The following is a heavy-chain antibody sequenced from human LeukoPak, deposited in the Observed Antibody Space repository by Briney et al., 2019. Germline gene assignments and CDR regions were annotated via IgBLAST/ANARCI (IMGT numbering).Heavy chain of an antibody. J-gene: IGHJ3*02. D-gene: IGHD3-22*01. V-gene: IGHV1-18*01. CDR3: ARALGSVVVMGMDAFDI. CDR2: ISAYNGHT. Sequence: GASVKVSCKASGYSFTSYGITWVRQAPGQGLEWMGWISAYNGHTNYAQKFQGRVTMTTDTSTSTAYMDLRSLRSDDTAEYYCARALGSVVVMGMDAFDIWGQGTMVSVSS. CDR1: GYSFTSYG.